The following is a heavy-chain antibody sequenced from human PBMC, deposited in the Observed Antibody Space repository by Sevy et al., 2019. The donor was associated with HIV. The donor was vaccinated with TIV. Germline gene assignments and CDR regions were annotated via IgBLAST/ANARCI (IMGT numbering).Heavy chain of an antibody. CDR3: ARVAAAGTGY. CDR2: ISTSSSYT. J-gene: IGHJ4*02. Sequence: GGSLRLSCTASGFTFSDYYMSWIRQAPGKGLEWVSYISTSSSYTNYADSVKGRFTISRDNAKNSLYLQMNSLRAEDTAVYYCARVAAAGTGYWGQGTLVTVSS. V-gene: IGHV3-11*06. D-gene: IGHD6-13*01. CDR1: GFTFSDYY.